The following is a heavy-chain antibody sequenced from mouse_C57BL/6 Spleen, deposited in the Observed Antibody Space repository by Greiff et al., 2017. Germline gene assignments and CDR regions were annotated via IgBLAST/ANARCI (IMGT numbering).Heavy chain of an antibody. D-gene: IGHD1-1*01. CDR2: IDPSDSYT. J-gene: IGHJ3*01. CDR1: GYTFTSYW. V-gene: IGHV1-69*01. CDR3: ARSDGSREWFAY. Sequence: VQLQQPGAELVMPGASVKLSCKASGYTFTSYWMHWVKQRPGQGLEWIGEIDPSDSYTNYNQKFKGKSTLTVDKSSSTAYMQLSSLTSEDSAVYYCARSDGSREWFAYWGQGTLVTVSA.